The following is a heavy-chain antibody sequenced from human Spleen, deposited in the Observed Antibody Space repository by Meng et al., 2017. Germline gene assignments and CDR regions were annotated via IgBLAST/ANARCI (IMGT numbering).Heavy chain of an antibody. D-gene: IGHD3-10*01. J-gene: IGHJ6*02. CDR3: AKDQHYGSGGLGYYYYGMDV. CDR1: GFTFSSYD. Sequence: GESLKISCAASGFTFSSYDMHWVRQATGKGLEWVSAIGTAGDTYYPGSVKGRFTISRDNSKNTLYLQMNSLRAEDTAVYYCAKDQHYGSGGLGYYYYGMDVWGQGTTVTVSS. CDR2: IGTAGDT. V-gene: IGHV3-13*01.